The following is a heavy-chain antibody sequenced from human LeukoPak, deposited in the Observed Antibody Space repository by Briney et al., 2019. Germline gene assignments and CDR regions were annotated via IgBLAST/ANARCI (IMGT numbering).Heavy chain of an antibody. D-gene: IGHD2-15*01. CDR3: ASLTPIVVVVAATRTSFDP. CDR1: GFTFSSYS. J-gene: IGHJ5*02. Sequence: GGSLRLSCAASGFTFSSYSMNWVRQAPGKGLEWVSYISSSSSTIYYADSVKGRFTISRDNAKNSLYLQMNSLRAEDTAVYYSASLTPIVVVVAATRTSFDPWGQGTLVTVSS. V-gene: IGHV3-48*01. CDR2: ISSSSSTI.